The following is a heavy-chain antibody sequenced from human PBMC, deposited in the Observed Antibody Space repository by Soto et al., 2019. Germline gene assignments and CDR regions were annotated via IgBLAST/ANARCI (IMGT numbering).Heavy chain of an antibody. CDR3: GRGDSGWYLDY. D-gene: IGHD6-19*01. CDR1: GYTFTNYG. CDR2: INTYNGNT. Sequence: QVQLVQSGAEVKKPGASVKVSCKASGYTFTNYGISWVRQAPGQGLEWMGWINTYNGNTNYEQKFQGRVTMTTDTSTSTAYMELRSLGSDDTAVYCCGRGDSGWYLDYWGQGTLVTVSS. J-gene: IGHJ4*01. V-gene: IGHV1-18*01.